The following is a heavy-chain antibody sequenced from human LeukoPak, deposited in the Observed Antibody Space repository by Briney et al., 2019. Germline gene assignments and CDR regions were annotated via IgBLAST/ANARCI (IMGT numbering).Heavy chain of an antibody. Sequence: ASVKVSCKACGGTFSSYAISWVRQARGQGLEGMGRIIPILGIANYAQKFQGRVTITADKSTGTAYMELSSLRSEDTAVYYCARDRVVRGVPGYYGMDVWGQGTTVTVFS. D-gene: IGHD3-10*01. V-gene: IGHV1-69*04. CDR2: IIPILGIA. J-gene: IGHJ6*02. CDR3: ARDRVVRGVPGYYGMDV. CDR1: GGTFSSYA.